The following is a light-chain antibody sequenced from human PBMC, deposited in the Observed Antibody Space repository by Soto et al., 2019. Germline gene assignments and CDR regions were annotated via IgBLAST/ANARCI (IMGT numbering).Light chain of an antibody. CDR2: GNS. CDR1: SSNIGAGYD. CDR3: QSYDSSLSGSDV. Sequence: QSVLTQPPSVSGAPGQRVTLSCTGSSSNIGAGYDVHWYQQLPGTAPKLLIYGNSNRPSGAPDRFSGSKSGPSASLAITGLQAEDEADYYCQSYDSSLSGSDVFGTGTKVTVL. V-gene: IGLV1-40*01. J-gene: IGLJ1*01.